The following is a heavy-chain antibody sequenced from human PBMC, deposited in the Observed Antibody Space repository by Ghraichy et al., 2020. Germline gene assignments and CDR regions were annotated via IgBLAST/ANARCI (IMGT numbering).Heavy chain of an antibody. CDR2: IRSKAYGGTT. V-gene: IGHV3-49*03. D-gene: IGHD6-19*01. Sequence: GGSLRLSCTASGFTFGDYAMSWFRQAPGKGLEWVGFIRSKAYGGTTEYAASVKGRFTISRDDSKSIAYLQMNSLKTEDTAVYYCTRRAARIAVASFDYWGQGTLVTVSS. CDR3: TRRAARIAVASFDY. CDR1: GFTFGDYA. J-gene: IGHJ4*02.